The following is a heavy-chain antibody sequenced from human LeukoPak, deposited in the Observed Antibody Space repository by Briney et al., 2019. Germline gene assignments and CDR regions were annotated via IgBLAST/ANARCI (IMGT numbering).Heavy chain of an antibody. V-gene: IGHV3-23*01. CDR3: ASAYYDILTGYSAIDKFDY. CDR1: GFTFSSYA. CDR2: ISGSGGST. D-gene: IGHD3-9*01. J-gene: IGHJ4*02. Sequence: GGSLRLSXAASGFTFSSYAMSWVSQAPGKGLEWVSAISGSGGSTYYADSVKGRFTISRDNSKNTLYLQMNSLRAEDTAVYYCASAYYDILTGYSAIDKFDYWGQGTLVTVSS.